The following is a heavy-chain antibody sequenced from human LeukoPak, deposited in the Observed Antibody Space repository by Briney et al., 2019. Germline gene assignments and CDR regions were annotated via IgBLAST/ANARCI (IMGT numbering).Heavy chain of an antibody. CDR1: GGAISSYY. D-gene: IGHD7-27*01. CDR2: IYYSGST. J-gene: IGHJ4*02. CDR3: ATREPGEHYFDY. V-gene: IGHV4-59*01. Sequence: SETLSLTCTVSGGAISSYYWSWIRQPPGKGLEWIGYIYYSGSTYYNPSLKSRVTISVDTSNNQFSLKLRSVTAADTAVYYCATREPGEHYFDYWGQGALVTVSS.